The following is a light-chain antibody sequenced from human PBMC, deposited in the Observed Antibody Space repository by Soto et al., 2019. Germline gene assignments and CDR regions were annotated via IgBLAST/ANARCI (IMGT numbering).Light chain of an antibody. J-gene: IGLJ1*01. V-gene: IGLV2-14*01. CDR1: SSDVGGYNY. Sequence: QSVLTQPASVSGSPGQSISLSCTGTSSDVGGYNYVSWYQQHPGKAPKLMIYDVSYRPSGVSDRFSGSKSGNTASLTISGLQSEDEADYYCDSYTSGSSYVFGTGTKVTVL. CDR3: DSYTSGSSYV. CDR2: DVS.